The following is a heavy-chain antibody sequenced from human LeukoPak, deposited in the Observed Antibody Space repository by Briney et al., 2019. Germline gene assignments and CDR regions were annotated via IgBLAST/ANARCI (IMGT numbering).Heavy chain of an antibody. J-gene: IGHJ5*02. Sequence: SETLSLTCTVSGGSISSYYWSWIRQPPGKGLEWIGYIYYSGSTNYNPSLKSRVTISVDTSKNQFSLKLSSVTAADTAVYYCARVGSSSSFHWFDPWGQGTLVTVSS. CDR1: GGSISSYY. D-gene: IGHD6-13*01. CDR2: IYYSGST. V-gene: IGHV4-59*01. CDR3: ARVGSSSSFHWFDP.